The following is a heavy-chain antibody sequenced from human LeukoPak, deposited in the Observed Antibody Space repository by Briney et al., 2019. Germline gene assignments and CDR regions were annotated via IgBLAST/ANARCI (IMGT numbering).Heavy chain of an antibody. Sequence: SETLSLTCAVYGGSFSGYYWTWIRQPPGKGLEWIGEINHSGSTNYNPSLKSRVTISVDTSKNQFSLKLSSVTAADTAVYYCARVRATGAFDIWGQGTMVTVSS. CDR1: GGSFSGYY. CDR2: INHSGST. D-gene: IGHD1-26*01. J-gene: IGHJ3*02. CDR3: ARVRATGAFDI. V-gene: IGHV4-34*01.